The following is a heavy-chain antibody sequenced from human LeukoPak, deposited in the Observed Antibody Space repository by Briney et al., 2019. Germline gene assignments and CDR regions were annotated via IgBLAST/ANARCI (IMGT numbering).Heavy chain of an antibody. D-gene: IGHD2-2*01. CDR3: ARDVPAAYFDY. CDR1: GFTFSSHW. V-gene: IGHV3-7*01. J-gene: IGHJ4*02. CDR2: IKEDGTVK. Sequence: PGGSLRLSCVASGFTFSSHWMSWIRQAPGKGLEWVAHIKEDGTVKYYVDSVKGRFTVSRDNAKNSLSLQMTSLRGDDTAVYFCARDVPAAYFDYWGQGTLVTVSS.